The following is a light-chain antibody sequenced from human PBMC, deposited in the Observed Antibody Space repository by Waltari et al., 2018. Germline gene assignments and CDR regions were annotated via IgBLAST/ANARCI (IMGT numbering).Light chain of an antibody. V-gene: IGKV3-15*01. CDR1: QSIGSS. CDR3: QQYNNWPPGT. J-gene: IGKJ1*01. Sequence: ETVVTQSPATLSMSSGERTTLSFRHSQSIGSSLAWYQQRPGQAPRLLSYRASTRATGIPDRFSGSGSETEFTLTISSLQSEDIAVYYCQQYNNWPPGTFGQGTKVEI. CDR2: RAS.